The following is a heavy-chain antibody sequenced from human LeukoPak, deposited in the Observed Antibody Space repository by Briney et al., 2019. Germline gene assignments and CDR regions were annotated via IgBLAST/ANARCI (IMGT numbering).Heavy chain of an antibody. Sequence: PGGSLRLSCAASGFTSGFTFGNYAMSWVRQAPGKGLEWVSTIGGTGGDTYYADSVKGRFTISRDNSKNTLNLQMNSLRAEDTAVYYCAKDDIPANGLYDAFDIWGQGTKVIASS. D-gene: IGHD3/OR15-3a*01. J-gene: IGHJ3*02. CDR3: AKDDIPANGLYDAFDI. CDR2: IGGTGGDT. CDR1: GFTSGFTFGNYA. V-gene: IGHV3-23*01.